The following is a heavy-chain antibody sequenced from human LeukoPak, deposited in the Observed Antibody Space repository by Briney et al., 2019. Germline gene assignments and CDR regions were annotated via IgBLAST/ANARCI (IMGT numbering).Heavy chain of an antibody. V-gene: IGHV1-24*01. Sequence: ASVKVSCKVSGYTLTELSMHWVRQAPGKGLEWMGGFDPEDGETIYAQKFQGRVTMTEDTSTDTAYMELSGLRSEDTAVYYCATDHPLEYHKPYYYYGMDVWGQGTTVTVSS. CDR2: FDPEDGET. J-gene: IGHJ6*02. D-gene: IGHD1-1*01. CDR1: GYTLTELS. CDR3: ATDHPLEYHKPYYYYGMDV.